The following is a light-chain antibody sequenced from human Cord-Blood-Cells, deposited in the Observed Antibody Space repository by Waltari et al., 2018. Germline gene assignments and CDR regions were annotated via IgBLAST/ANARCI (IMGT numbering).Light chain of an antibody. CDR1: QSISSY. CDR3: QQELT. J-gene: IGKJ4*01. V-gene: IGKV1-39*01. Sequence: DIQMTQSPSSLSASVGDRVTITCRASQSISSYLNWYQQKPGKAPKLLIYAASSLQSGVPSRFSGSGSGTDFTLTISSLEPEDFAVYYCQQELTFGGGTKVEIK. CDR2: AAS.